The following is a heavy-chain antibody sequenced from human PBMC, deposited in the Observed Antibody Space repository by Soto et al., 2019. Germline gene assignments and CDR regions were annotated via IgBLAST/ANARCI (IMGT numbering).Heavy chain of an antibody. J-gene: IGHJ6*02. CDR2: ISSFNGYT. Sequence: QAQLVQSGAAVKKPGASVKVSCKASGYTFTTYGISWVRQAPGQGLECMGWISSFNGYTYSAQKLPGRVTLTTDTSTSTAYMELMSLTSDDTAIYYRAREYGDYDAGTGDYYYSGTDVGGQGTTGTVS. CDR1: GYTFTTYG. D-gene: IGHD4-17*01. V-gene: IGHV1-18*01. CDR3: AREYGDYDAGTGDYYYSGTDV.